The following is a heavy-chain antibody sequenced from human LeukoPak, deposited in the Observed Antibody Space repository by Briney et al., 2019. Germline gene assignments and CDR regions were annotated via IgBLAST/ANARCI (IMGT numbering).Heavy chain of an antibody. CDR2: ILFSWRT. Sequence: PETPSLTCSVSGDSVSRSDPYRGWIRQPPRKGLEWIGTILFSWRTYYRPSLKSRVTMYVGPSNTQFSLNLRSVTAADTAVYYGARRRYYDGSGYLEWGQGTLLSVSS. D-gene: IGHD3-22*01. V-gene: IGHV4-39*01. J-gene: IGHJ1*01. CDR3: ARRRYYDGSGYLE. CDR1: GDSVSRSDPY.